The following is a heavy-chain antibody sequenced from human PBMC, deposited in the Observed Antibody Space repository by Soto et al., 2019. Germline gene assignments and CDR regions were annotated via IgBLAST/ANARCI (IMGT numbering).Heavy chain of an antibody. V-gene: IGHV3-48*01. Sequence: EVQLVESGGGLVQPGGSLRLSCAASGFTFSSYIMNWVRQAPGKGLEWVSYISSSSSTIYYADSVKGRFTISRDNAKNSLYLQMNSLRAEDTAVYYCAILSAQVLGHMDVWGKGTTVTVSS. CDR3: AILSAQVLGHMDV. D-gene: IGHD3-16*01. J-gene: IGHJ6*03. CDR2: ISSSSSTI. CDR1: GFTFSSYI.